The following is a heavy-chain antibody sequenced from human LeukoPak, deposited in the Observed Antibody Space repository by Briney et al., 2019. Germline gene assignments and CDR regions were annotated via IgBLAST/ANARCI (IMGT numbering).Heavy chain of an antibody. Sequence: SETLSLTRNVSGGPFSSGSYYWSWIRQPAGKGLEWRGRIFTGGSATYNPSLKSRLTISVDTSKSQFSLRLNSVTVADTAVYYCARILTKFSHGFDIWGQGTAVTVSS. CDR3: ARILTKFSHGFDI. V-gene: IGHV4-61*02. D-gene: IGHD4-11*01. CDR1: GGPFSSGSYY. J-gene: IGHJ3*02. CDR2: IFTGGSA.